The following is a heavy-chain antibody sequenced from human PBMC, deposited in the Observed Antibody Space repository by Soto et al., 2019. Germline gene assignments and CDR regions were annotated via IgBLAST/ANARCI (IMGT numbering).Heavy chain of an antibody. CDR2: ISSRSSYI. V-gene: IGHV3-21*01. CDR3: ARDTGTTSPPFDY. D-gene: IGHD1-1*01. CDR1: GFTFSSYS. Sequence: EVQLVESGGGPVKPGGSLRLSCAASGFTFSSYSMNWVRQAPGKGLEWVSSISSRSSYIYYADSVKGRFTISRDNAKNSLYLQMNSLRAEDTAVYYCARDTGTTSPPFDYWGQGTLVTVSS. J-gene: IGHJ4*02.